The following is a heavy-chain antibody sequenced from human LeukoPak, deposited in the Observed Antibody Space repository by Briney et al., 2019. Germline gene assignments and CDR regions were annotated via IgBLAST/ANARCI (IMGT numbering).Heavy chain of an antibody. CDR2: ISWDGGST. CDR1: GFTFDDYI. Sequence: GGSLRLSCAASGFTFDDYIMHWVRQAPGKGLEWVSLISWDGGSTYYADSLKGRFTISRDNSKNSLYLQMNSLRTEDTALYYCAGHSLSGYFDYWGQGTLVTVSS. CDR3: AGHSLSGYFDY. J-gene: IGHJ4*02. V-gene: IGHV3-43*01. D-gene: IGHD3-10*01.